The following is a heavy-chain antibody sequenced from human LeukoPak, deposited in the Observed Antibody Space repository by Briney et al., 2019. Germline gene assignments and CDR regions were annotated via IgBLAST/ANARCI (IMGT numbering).Heavy chain of an antibody. CDR3: ARDLGYYSDY. V-gene: IGHV3-21*01. D-gene: IGHD3-16*01. CDR1: GFTFSTYT. Sequence: GGSLRLSCAASGFTFSTYTMNWVRQAPGKGLEWVSSITSDSSYIYYADADSVKGRFTISRDNAKDSLYLQMSSLRDEDTAVYYCARDLGYYSDYWGQGTLVTVSS. CDR2: ITSDSSYI. J-gene: IGHJ4*02.